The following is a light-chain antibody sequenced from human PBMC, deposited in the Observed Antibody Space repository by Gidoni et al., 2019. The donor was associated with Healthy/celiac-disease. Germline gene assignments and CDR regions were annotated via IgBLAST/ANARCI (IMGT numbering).Light chain of an antibody. CDR1: QSVSTSY. Sequence: EIVLTQSPGTLSLSPGERATLSCRASQSVSTSYLAWYQQRPGQAPRLLIYGASSRATGIPDNFSGSGSGTDFTLTISRLEPEDFAMYYCQKYGSSPPTFGPGTKVEIK. V-gene: IGKV3-20*01. J-gene: IGKJ3*01. CDR3: QKYGSSPPT. CDR2: GAS.